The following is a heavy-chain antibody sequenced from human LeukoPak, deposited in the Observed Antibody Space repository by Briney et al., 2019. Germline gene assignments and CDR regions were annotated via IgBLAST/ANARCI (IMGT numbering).Heavy chain of an antibody. Sequence: SETLSLTCAVYGGSFSGYYGSWIRQPPGKGLEWIGEINHSGSTNYNPSLKSRVTISVDTSKNQFSLKLSSVTAADTAVYFCARGVVVVAATLYYYYYYGMDVWGQGTTVTVSS. CDR3: ARGVVVVAATLYYYYYYGMDV. CDR1: GGSFSGYY. J-gene: IGHJ6*02. CDR2: INHSGST. D-gene: IGHD2-15*01. V-gene: IGHV4-34*01.